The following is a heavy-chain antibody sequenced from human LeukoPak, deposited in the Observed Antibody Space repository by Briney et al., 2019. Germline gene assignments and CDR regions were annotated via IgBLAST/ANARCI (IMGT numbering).Heavy chain of an antibody. CDR2: INPSGGST. CDR3: ARAEAPVVPAATWFDP. V-gene: IGHV1-46*01. D-gene: IGHD2-2*01. CDR1: GYTFTSYY. Sequence: VASVKVSCKASGYTFTSYYMHWVRQAPGQGLEWMGIINPSGGSTSYAQKFQGRVTMTGDTSTSTVYMELSSLRSEDTAVYYCARAEAPVVPAATWFDPWGQGTLVTVSS. J-gene: IGHJ5*02.